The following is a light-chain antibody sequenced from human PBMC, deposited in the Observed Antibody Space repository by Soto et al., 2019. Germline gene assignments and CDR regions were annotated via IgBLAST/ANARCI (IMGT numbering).Light chain of an antibody. V-gene: IGKV3-20*01. J-gene: IGKJ1*01. Sequence: EIVLTQSPGTLSLSPGERATLSCRASQSVSSSYLAWYQQKPGQAPRLLIYGASSRATGIPDRFSGSGSGTDFTLTISRLEPEDFAVYYCQQYGSSPRGEFGQGTKVDIK. CDR1: QSVSSSY. CDR2: GAS. CDR3: QQYGSSPRGE.